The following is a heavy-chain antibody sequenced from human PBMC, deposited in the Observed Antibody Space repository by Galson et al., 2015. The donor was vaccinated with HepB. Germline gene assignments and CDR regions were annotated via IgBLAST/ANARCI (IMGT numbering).Heavy chain of an antibody. CDR1: GYTFTSYY. J-gene: IGHJ3*02. V-gene: IGHV1-46*01. CDR2: INPSGGST. CDR3: ARDRPMYSSGFGAFDI. Sequence: SVKVSCKASGYTFTSYYMHWVRQAPGQGLEWMGIINPSGGSTSYAQKFQGRVTMTRDTSTSTVYMELSSLRSEDTAVYYCARDRPMYSSGFGAFDIWGQGTMVTVSS. D-gene: IGHD6-19*01.